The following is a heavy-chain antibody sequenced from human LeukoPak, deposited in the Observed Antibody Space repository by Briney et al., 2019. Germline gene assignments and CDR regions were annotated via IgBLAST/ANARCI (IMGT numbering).Heavy chain of an antibody. J-gene: IGHJ3*02. V-gene: IGHV3-73*01. Sequence: GGSLRLSCAASGFTFSGSAMHWVRQASGKGLEWVGRIRSKANRYATAYAASVKGRFTISRDDSKNTAYLQMNSLKTEDTAVYYCTRWSGSYRDAFDIWGQGTMVTVSS. CDR3: TRWSGSYRDAFDI. CDR1: GFTFSGSA. D-gene: IGHD1-26*01. CDR2: IRSKANRYAT.